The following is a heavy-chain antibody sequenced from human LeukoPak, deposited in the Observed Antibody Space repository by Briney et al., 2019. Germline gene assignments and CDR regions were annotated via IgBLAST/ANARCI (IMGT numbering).Heavy chain of an antibody. D-gene: IGHD3-10*01. CDR3: ARDALLHTSPYYYYGMDV. V-gene: IGHV4-59*01. CDR2: IYYSGST. Sequence: PSETLSLTCTVSGGSISSYYWSWIRQPPGKGLEWIGYIYYSGSTNYNPSLKSRVTISVDTSKNQFSLKLSSVTAADTAVYYCARDALLHTSPYYYYGMDVWGQGTTVTVSS. CDR1: GGSISSYY. J-gene: IGHJ6*02.